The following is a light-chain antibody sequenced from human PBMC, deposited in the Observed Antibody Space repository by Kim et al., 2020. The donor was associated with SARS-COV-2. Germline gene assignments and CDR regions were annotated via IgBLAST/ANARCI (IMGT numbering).Light chain of an antibody. CDR3: QQYDTSPPAYT. V-gene: IGKV3-20*01. CDR2: GAS. J-gene: IGKJ2*01. CDR1: QSVSSNY. Sequence: EIVLTQSLGTLSLSPGERATLSCRASQSVSSNYLAWYQQRPGQAPRLLIYGASSRATGIPDRFSGSGSGTDFTLTISRLEPEDFAVYYCQQYDTSPPAYTFGQGTKLEI.